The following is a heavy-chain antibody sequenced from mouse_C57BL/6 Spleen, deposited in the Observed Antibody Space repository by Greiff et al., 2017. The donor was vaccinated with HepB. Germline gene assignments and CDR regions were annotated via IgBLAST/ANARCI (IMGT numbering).Heavy chain of an antibody. CDR2: ISYDGSN. D-gene: IGHD2-4*01. Sequence: EVKLVESGPGLVKPSQSLSLTCSVTGYSITSGYYWNWIRQFPGNKLEWMGFISYDGSNNYNPSLKNRISITRDTSKNQFFLKLKSVTTEDTATYYCAREGEYDGGMDYWGQGTSVTVSS. V-gene: IGHV3-6*01. J-gene: IGHJ4*01. CDR3: AREGEYDGGMDY. CDR1: GYSITSGYY.